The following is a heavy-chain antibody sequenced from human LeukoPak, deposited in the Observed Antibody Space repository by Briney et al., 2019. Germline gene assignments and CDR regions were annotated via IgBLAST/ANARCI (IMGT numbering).Heavy chain of an antibody. J-gene: IGHJ5*02. Sequence: GGSLRLSCAASGFTFSSYAMSWVRQAPGKGREWVSAISGSGGSTYYADSVKGRFTISRDNSKNTLYLQMNSLRAEDTAVYYCAKGAQQMVRENWFDPWGQGTLVTVSS. CDR1: GFTFSSYA. CDR2: ISGSGGST. V-gene: IGHV3-23*01. D-gene: IGHD3-10*01. CDR3: AKGAQQMVRENWFDP.